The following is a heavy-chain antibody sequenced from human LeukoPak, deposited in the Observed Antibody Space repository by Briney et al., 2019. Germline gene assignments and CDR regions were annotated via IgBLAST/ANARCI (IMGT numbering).Heavy chain of an antibody. Sequence: GASVTVSCKASGYTFTGYYMHWVRQAPGQGLEWMGWINPNSGGTNYAQKFQGRVTMTRDTSISTAYMELSRLTSDDTAVYYCASFISGYTNGWYDAFDIWGQGTMVTVSS. J-gene: IGHJ3*02. CDR2: INPNSGGT. CDR1: GYTFTGYY. CDR3: ASFISGYTNGWYDAFDI. V-gene: IGHV1-2*02. D-gene: IGHD6-19*01.